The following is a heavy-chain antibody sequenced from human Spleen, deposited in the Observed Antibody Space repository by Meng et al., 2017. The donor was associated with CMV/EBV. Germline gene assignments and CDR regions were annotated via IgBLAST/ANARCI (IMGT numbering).Heavy chain of an antibody. J-gene: IGHJ4*02. CDR1: GYTFTDYY. Sequence: ASVKVSCKASGYTFTDYYMHWVRQAPGQGLEWMGGINPDTGATDYSQKFQGRVTLTRDTSTSTVYMELSSLRSDDTAMYYCARSGGHSSISSYYDYWGQGTLVTVSS. D-gene: IGHD2-2*01. CDR2: INPDTGAT. CDR3: ARSGGHSSISSYYDY. V-gene: IGHV1-2*02.